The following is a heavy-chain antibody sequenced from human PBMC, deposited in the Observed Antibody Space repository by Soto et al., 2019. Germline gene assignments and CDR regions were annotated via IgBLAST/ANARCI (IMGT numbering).Heavy chain of an antibody. CDR2: IVPIFGTA. CDR1: GDTFSSYA. CDR3: ARDRKNREVYNYRLFD. V-gene: IGHV1-69*01. D-gene: IGHD3-16*02. J-gene: IGHJ4*02. Sequence: QVQLVQSGAEVKKPGSSVKVSCKSSGDTFSSYAISWVRQAPGQGLEWMGGIVPIFGTARYAQKFQDRVTITADESTNTAYMELSSLRSQDTAVYYCARDRKNREVYNYRLFDWGQGTLVVVSS.